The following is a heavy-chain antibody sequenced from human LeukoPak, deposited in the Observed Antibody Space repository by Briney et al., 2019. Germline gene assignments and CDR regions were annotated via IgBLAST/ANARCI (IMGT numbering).Heavy chain of an antibody. Sequence: SETLSLTCTVSGGSISSGSYYWSWIRRPAGKGLEWIGRIYTSGSTNYNPSLKSRVTISVDTSKNQFSLRLTSVTAADTAVYYCAGDGTSTYYWGQGTLVTVSS. CDR1: GGSISSGSYY. J-gene: IGHJ4*02. V-gene: IGHV4-61*02. D-gene: IGHD1-7*01. CDR2: IYTSGST. CDR3: AGDGTSTYY.